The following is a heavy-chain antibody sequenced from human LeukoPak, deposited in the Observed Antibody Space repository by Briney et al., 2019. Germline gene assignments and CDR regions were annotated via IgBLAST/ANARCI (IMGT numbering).Heavy chain of an antibody. CDR2: IKQDGSEK. Sequence: GGSLRLSCAPSGFTFSSYWMSWVRQAPGKGLEWVANIKQDGSEKYYVDSVKGRFTISRDNGKNSLYLQMSSLRAEDTAVYYCARKAYGLDVWGKGTTVTVSS. CDR3: ARKAYGLDV. V-gene: IGHV3-7*03. J-gene: IGHJ6*04. CDR1: GFTFSSYW.